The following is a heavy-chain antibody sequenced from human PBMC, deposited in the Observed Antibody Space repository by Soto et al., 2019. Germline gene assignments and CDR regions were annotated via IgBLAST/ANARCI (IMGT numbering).Heavy chain of an antibody. CDR3: AKDLSYSYGIYHFDY. D-gene: IGHD5-18*01. J-gene: IGHJ4*02. Sequence: PGGSLRLSCAASGFTFSRYGMHWVRQAPGKGLEWVAVISYDGSNKYYGDSVKGRFTISRDDSKNTLFLQMNSVRAEDTALYYCAKDLSYSYGIYHFDYWGQGTLVTVSS. CDR2: ISYDGSNK. V-gene: IGHV3-30*18. CDR1: GFTFSRYG.